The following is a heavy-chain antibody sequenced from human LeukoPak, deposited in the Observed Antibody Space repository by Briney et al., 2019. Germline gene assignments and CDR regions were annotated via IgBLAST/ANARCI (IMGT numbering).Heavy chain of an antibody. J-gene: IGHJ4*02. V-gene: IGHV3-30*02. CDR2: IRSDGTSK. Sequence: PGRSLRLSCTASGFTFGDYAMYWVRQAPGKGLEWVTFIRSDGTSKFYADSVKGRFTISRDNSKNMVYLQMNSLRADDTAVYYCARGHSGTYVIDYWGQGILVTISS. CDR3: ARGHSGTYVIDY. CDR1: GFTFGDYA. D-gene: IGHD2-2*01.